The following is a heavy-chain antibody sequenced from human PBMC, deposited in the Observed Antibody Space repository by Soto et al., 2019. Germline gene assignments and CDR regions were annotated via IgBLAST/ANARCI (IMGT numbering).Heavy chain of an antibody. CDR2: IRSKAYGGTT. V-gene: IGHV3-49*04. D-gene: IGHD4-17*01. CDR3: TRDSPDYDPAPDDY. J-gene: IGHJ4*02. Sequence: PGGSLRLSCTASGFTFGDYAMSWVRQAPGKGLEWVGFIRSKAYGGTTEYAASVKGRFTISRDDSKSIAYLQMNSLKTEDTAVYYCTRDSPDYDPAPDDYWGQGTLVTVSS. CDR1: GFTFGDYA.